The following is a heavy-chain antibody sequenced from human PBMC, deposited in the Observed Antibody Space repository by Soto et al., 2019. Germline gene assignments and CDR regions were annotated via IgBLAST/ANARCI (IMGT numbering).Heavy chain of an antibody. CDR1: GFTFSSYA. D-gene: IGHD3-22*01. J-gene: IGHJ6*02. CDR2: ISGSGGST. Sequence: EVQLLESGGGLVQPGGSLRLSCAASGFTFSSYAMNWVRQAPGKGLEWVSAISGSGGSTYYADSVKGGYTISRDNSNNTLYLQMNSLRAEDTAVYYCAKDSPGSSAYYLLRYYYGMDVWGQGTTVTVSS. V-gene: IGHV3-23*01. CDR3: AKDSPGSSAYYLLRYYYGMDV.